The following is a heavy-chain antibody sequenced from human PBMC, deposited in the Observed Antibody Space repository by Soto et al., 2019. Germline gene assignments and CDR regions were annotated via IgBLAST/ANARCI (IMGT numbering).Heavy chain of an antibody. CDR1: GYTFTGYY. V-gene: IGHV1-2*04. CDR2: INPNSCGT. Sequence: ASVKVSCKASGYTFTGYYMHWVRQAPGQGLEWIGWINPNSCGTNYAQKFQGWVTMTRDTSISTAYMELSRLTSDDTAVYYCARAIGYCSGGSCPHTYYYMDVWGQGTTVTVSS. CDR3: ARAIGYCSGGSCPHTYYYMDV. D-gene: IGHD2-15*01. J-gene: IGHJ6*02.